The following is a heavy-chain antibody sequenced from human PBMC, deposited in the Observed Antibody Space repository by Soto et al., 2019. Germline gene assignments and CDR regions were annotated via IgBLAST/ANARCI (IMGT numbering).Heavy chain of an antibody. CDR2: IYYSGST. Sequence: SETLSLTCTVSGGTITSYYWSWIRQPPGKGLEWIGYIYYSGSTNYNPSLKSRVTMSADTSKNQFSLKLTSVNAADTAVYYCTRGGDAYKNGHWGQGTLVTVSS. J-gene: IGHJ4*02. CDR3: TRGGDAYKNGH. CDR1: GGTITSYY. D-gene: IGHD2-21*01. V-gene: IGHV4-59*01.